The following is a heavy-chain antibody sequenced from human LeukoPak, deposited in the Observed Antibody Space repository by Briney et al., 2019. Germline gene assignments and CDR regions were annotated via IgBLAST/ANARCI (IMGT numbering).Heavy chain of an antibody. Sequence: SETLSLSCTVSGGSIGSYYWSWIRQPPGKGLEWIGYIYYSGSTNYNPSLKSRVTISVDTSKNQFSLKLSSVTAADTAVYYCAREGGLWYFDLWGRGTLVTVSS. V-gene: IGHV4-59*01. CDR1: GGSIGSYY. J-gene: IGHJ2*01. CDR2: IYYSGST. CDR3: AREGGLWYFDL.